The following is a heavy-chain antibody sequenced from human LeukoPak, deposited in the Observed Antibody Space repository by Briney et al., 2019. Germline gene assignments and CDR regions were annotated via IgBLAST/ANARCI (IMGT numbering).Heavy chain of an antibody. CDR2: ISYSVST. CDR3: ARVRGYSYGELDY. Sequence: SETLSLTCTVSGGSISSGGYYWSWIRQHPGKGLEWIGYISYSVSTYYNPSLNSRVTISVGTSKSQFSLKLSSVTAADTAVYYCARVRGYSYGELDYWGQGTLVTVPS. CDR1: GGSISSGGYY. J-gene: IGHJ4*02. D-gene: IGHD5-18*01. V-gene: IGHV4-31*03.